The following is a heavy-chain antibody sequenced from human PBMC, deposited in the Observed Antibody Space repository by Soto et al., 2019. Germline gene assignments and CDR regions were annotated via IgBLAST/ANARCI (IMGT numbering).Heavy chain of an antibody. CDR1: GFTFSDYY. CDR2: ISSSSSYT. D-gene: IGHD3-9*01. V-gene: IGHV3-11*06. CDR3: ARDRGYDILTGFYYYYGMDV. J-gene: IGHJ6*02. Sequence: PGGSLRLSCAASGFTFSDYYMSWIRQAPGKGLEWVSYISSSSSYTNYADSVKGRSTISRDNAKNSLYLQMNSLRAEDTAVYYCARDRGYDILTGFYYYYGMDVWGQGTTVTVSS.